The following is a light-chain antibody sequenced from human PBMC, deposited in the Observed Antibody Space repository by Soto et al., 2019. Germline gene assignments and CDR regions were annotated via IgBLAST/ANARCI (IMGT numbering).Light chain of an antibody. CDR1: QSVLYSSNNKNY. Sequence: DIVMTQSPDSLAVSLGERATINCKSSQSVLYSSNNKNYLAWYQQKPGQPPKLLIYWASTRESGVPDRFSGSGYGTDFTLTISSLQAEDVAVYYCQQYYSTHWTFGQGTKVEIK. CDR2: WAS. J-gene: IGKJ1*01. CDR3: QQYYSTHWT. V-gene: IGKV4-1*01.